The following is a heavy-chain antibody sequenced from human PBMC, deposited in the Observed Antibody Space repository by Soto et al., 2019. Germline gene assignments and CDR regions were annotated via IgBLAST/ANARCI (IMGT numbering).Heavy chain of an antibody. J-gene: IGHJ6*02. CDR2: IIPIFGTA. V-gene: IGHV1-69*12. D-gene: IGHD5-18*01. CDR1: GGTFSSYA. Sequence: QVQLVQSGAEVKKPGSSVKVSCKASGGTFSSYAISWVRQAPGQGLEWMGGIIPIFGTANYASKFQGRVTITEDESTSTAYMELSRLRSEDTAVYYCGRDDVDTAMPYGMDVWGQGTTVAVSS. CDR3: GRDDVDTAMPYGMDV.